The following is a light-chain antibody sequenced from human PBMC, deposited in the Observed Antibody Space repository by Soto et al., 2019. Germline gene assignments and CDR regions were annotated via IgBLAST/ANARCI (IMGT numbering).Light chain of an antibody. CDR3: QSYDSSGV. Sequence: NFMLTQPHSVSESPGKTVTISCTRSSGSIASNYVQWYQQRPGSAPTTVIYEDNQRPSGVPDRFSGSIDSSSNSASLTISGLKTEDEGDYYCQSYDSSGVFGGGTKLTVL. J-gene: IGLJ3*02. CDR2: EDN. CDR1: SGSIASNY. V-gene: IGLV6-57*03.